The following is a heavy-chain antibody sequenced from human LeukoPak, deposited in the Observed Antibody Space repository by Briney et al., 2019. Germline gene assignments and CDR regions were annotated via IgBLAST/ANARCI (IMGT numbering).Heavy chain of an antibody. J-gene: IGHJ4*02. V-gene: IGHV3-48*01. CDR3: ARDSYVEYFDY. CDR2: ISGGSTTI. Sequence: GGSLRLSCAGYGFTFSGYSMNWVRQAPGKGLEWVSYISGGSTTIYYTDSVKGRFTISRDNAKNSLYLQMNSLRAEDTAVYYCARDSYVEYFDYWGQGTLVTVSS. CDR1: GFTFSGYS. D-gene: IGHD3-16*01.